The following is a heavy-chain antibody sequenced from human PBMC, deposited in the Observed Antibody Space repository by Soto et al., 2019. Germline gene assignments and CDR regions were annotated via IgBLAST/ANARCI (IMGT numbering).Heavy chain of an antibody. Sequence: QVQLVQSGAEVKKPGASVKVSCKASGYTFTSYGISWVRQAPGQGLEGMGWISAYNGNTNYAQKLQGRVTMTTDTSTSTAYMELRSLRSDDTAVYYCARDLIGYCSGGSCYSESCFDYWGQGTLVTVSS. CDR1: GYTFTSYG. CDR2: ISAYNGNT. CDR3: ARDLIGYCSGGSCYSESCFDY. J-gene: IGHJ4*02. D-gene: IGHD2-15*01. V-gene: IGHV1-18*01.